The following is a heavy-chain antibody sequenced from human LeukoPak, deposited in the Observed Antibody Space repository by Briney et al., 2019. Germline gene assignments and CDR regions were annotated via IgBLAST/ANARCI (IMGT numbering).Heavy chain of an antibody. CDR1: GGTFSSYA. CDR2: IIPIFGTA. D-gene: IGHD6-19*01. J-gene: IGHJ5*02. Sequence: GASVKVSCKASGGTFSSYAISWVRQAPGQGLEWMGGIIPIFGTANYAQEFQGRVTITADESTSTAYMELSSLRSEDTAVYYCARDGSGWYGWFDPWGQGTLVTVSS. V-gene: IGHV1-69*13. CDR3: ARDGSGWYGWFDP.